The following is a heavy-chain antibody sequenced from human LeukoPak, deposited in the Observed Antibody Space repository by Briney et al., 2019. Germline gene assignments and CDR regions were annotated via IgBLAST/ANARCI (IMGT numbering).Heavy chain of an antibody. D-gene: IGHD1-7*01. V-gene: IGHV4-39*07. CDR3: ARNYNWNYGFDP. CDR1: GGSISSRSYY. CDR2: IYYSGST. Sequence: SQTLSLTCAVSGGSISSRSYYWGWIRQPPGKGLEWIGSIYYSGSTYYNPSLKSRVTMSVDTSKNQFSLKLSSVTAADTAVYYCARNYNWNYGFDPWGQGTLVTVSS. J-gene: IGHJ5*02.